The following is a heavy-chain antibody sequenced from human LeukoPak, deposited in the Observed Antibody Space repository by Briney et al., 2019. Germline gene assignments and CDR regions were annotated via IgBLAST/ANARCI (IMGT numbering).Heavy chain of an antibody. Sequence: GGSLRLSCAVSGITLSNYGMSWVRQAPGKGLEWVAGISDSGGSTNYTDSVKGRFTISRDNPKNTLYLQMNSLRAEDTAVYFCARRGVVIRVILVGFHKEAFYFDSWGQGALVTVSS. CDR3: ARRGVVIRVILVGFHKEAFYFDS. CDR1: GITLSNYG. CDR2: ISDSGGST. V-gene: IGHV3-23*01. D-gene: IGHD3-22*01. J-gene: IGHJ4*02.